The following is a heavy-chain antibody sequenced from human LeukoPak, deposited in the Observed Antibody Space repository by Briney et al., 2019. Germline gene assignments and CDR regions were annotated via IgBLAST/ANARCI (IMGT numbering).Heavy chain of an antibody. CDR2: IYPGDSDT. J-gene: IGHJ6*03. Sequence: GESLKISCKGSGYGFTSYWIGLVPPMPGKGLEWVGIIYPGDSDTRYSPSFQGQVTISADKSISTAYLQWSSLKASDTAMYHCARIAVAGRVNYYYYMDVWGKGTTVTISS. CDR3: ARIAVAGRVNYYYYMDV. D-gene: IGHD6-19*01. V-gene: IGHV5-51*01. CDR1: GYGFTSYW.